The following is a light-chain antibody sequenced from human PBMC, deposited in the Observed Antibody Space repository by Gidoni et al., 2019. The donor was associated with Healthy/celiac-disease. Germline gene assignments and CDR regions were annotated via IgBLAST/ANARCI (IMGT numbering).Light chain of an antibody. V-gene: IGKV1-5*03. J-gene: IGKJ4*01. CDR2: KAS. Sequence: DIKMTQSPSTLSASAGDRVTITCRASQSISSWLAWYQQKPGKAPKLLIYKASSLESGVPSRFSGSGSGTEFTLTISSLQPDDVATYYCQQYNSYSRTFXGXTKVXIK. CDR1: QSISSW. CDR3: QQYNSYSRT.